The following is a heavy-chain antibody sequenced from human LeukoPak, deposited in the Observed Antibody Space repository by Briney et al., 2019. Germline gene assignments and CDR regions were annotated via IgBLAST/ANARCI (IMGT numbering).Heavy chain of an antibody. CDR3: ARGPIVVVPAAAISFDY. CDR1: GFTFSSYA. V-gene: IGHV3-30-3*01. J-gene: IGHJ4*02. Sequence: GGSLRLSCAASGFTFSSYAMHWVRQAPGKGLEWVAVISYDGSNKYYADSVQRRFTISRDNSKNTLYLQMNSLRAEDTAVYYCARGPIVVVPAAAISFDYWGQGTLVTVSP. D-gene: IGHD2-2*01. CDR2: ISYDGSNK.